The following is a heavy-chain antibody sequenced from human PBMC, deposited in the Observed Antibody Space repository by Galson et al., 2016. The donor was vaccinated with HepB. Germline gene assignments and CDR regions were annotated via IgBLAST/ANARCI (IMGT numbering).Heavy chain of an antibody. Sequence: SLRLSCAASGLSISGHWMHWVRQPPGKGLVWVSRITADGRTTAYADSVKGRFTISRDNATNTLYLQMDSLRDEDTAVYFCARVGRYYDSTTYPETFNIWGQGKMVTVSS. CDR1: GLSISGHW. D-gene: IGHD3-22*01. V-gene: IGHV3-74*01. CDR3: ARVGRYYDSTTYPETFNI. CDR2: ITADGRTT. J-gene: IGHJ3*02.